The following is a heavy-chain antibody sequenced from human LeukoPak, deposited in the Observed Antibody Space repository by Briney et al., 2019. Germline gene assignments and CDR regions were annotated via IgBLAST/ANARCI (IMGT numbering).Heavy chain of an antibody. CDR2: IKSKTDGGTT. CDR3: TTAASCSSTSCYDSGFDY. V-gene: IGHV3-15*01. CDR1: GFTFSNAW. J-gene: IGHJ4*02. D-gene: IGHD2-2*01. Sequence: GGSLRLSCAASGFTFSNAWMSWVRQAPEKGLEWVGRIKSKTDGGTTDYAAPVKGRFTISRDDSKNTLYLQMNSLKTEDTAVYYCTTAASCSSTSCYDSGFDYWGQGTLVTVSS.